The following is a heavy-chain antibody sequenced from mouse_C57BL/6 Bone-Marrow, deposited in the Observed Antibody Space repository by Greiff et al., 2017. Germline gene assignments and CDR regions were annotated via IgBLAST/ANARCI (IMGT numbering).Heavy chain of an antibody. CDR3: ARELGPFAY. CDR2: ISSGGSYT. D-gene: IGHD4-1*01. CDR1: GFTFSSYG. Sequence: DVQLVESGGDLVKPGGSLKLSCAASGFTFSSYGMSWVRQTPDKRLEWVATISSGGSYTYYPDSVKGRFTISRDNAKNTLYLQMSSLKSEDTAMYYCARELGPFAYWGQGTLVTVSA. V-gene: IGHV5-6*01. J-gene: IGHJ3*01.